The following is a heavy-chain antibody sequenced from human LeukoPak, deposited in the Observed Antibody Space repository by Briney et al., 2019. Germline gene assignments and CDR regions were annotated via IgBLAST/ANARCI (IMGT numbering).Heavy chain of an antibody. D-gene: IGHD2-15*01. V-gene: IGHV5-51*01. CDR2: IFPGDSDT. Sequence: GESLKISCKGSGYSFTSYWIGWVRQMPGKGLEWMGIIFPGDSDTRYSPSFQGQVTISGDKSISTAYLQWSSPKASDTAIYYCARLRYCSGGSCYGDYWGQGTLLTVSS. J-gene: IGHJ4*02. CDR1: GYSFTSYW. CDR3: ARLRYCSGGSCYGDY.